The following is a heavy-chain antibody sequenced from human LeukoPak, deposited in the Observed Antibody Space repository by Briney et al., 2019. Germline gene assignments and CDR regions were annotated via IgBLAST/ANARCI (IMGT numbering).Heavy chain of an antibody. Sequence: SETLSLTCTVSGGSISSSSGCYWGWIRQPPGKGLEWIGSIYYGESKHYSPSLTGRITISVDTSRNQFSLKLTSVTAADTAVYYCARHYHGLDVWGQGTTVTVSS. CDR3: ARHYHGLDV. J-gene: IGHJ6*02. V-gene: IGHV4-39*01. CDR1: GGSISSSSGCY. CDR2: IYYGESK. D-gene: IGHD3-16*02.